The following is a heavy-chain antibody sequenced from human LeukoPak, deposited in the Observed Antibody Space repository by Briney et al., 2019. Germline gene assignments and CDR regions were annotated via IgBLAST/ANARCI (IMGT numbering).Heavy chain of an antibody. V-gene: IGHV3-7*01. CDR1: GFSFSNYW. Sequence: GGSLRLSCVASGFSFSNYWMSWVRQAPGKGLEWVANIKPDGSEKHYVDSVKGRFTISRDNAKNSLYLQMNSLRAEDTAVYYCARRYFDYWGQGTLVTVSS. J-gene: IGHJ4*02. CDR2: IKPDGSEK. CDR3: ARRYFDY.